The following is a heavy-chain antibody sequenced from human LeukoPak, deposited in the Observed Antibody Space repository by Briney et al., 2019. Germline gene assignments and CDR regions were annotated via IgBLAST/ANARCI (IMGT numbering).Heavy chain of an antibody. V-gene: IGHV3-48*02. CDR3: ASGPFRTRPNWETLDY. D-gene: IGHD7-27*01. CDR1: GFTFSSYS. Sequence: SGGSLRLSCTASGFTFSSYSMTWVRQAPGKGLEWVSYISSSSSTMYYADSVKGRFTISRDTAKNSLYLQMNSLRDEDTAVYYCASGPFRTRPNWETLDYWGQGTLVTVSS. J-gene: IGHJ4*02. CDR2: ISSSSSTM.